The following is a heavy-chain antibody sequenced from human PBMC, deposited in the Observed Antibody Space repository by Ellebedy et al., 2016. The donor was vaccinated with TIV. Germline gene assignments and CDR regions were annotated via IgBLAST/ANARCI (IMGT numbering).Heavy chain of an antibody. CDR1: GYTFTSYG. Sequence: ASVKVSCKASGYTFTSYGISWVRQAPGQGLEWMGWISAYSGNTNYAQKLQGRVTLTTDTSTSTAYMELRSLRSDDTAVYYCARDARYYYDISGYLYWGQGTLVTVSS. D-gene: IGHD3-22*01. V-gene: IGHV1-18*01. J-gene: IGHJ4*02. CDR3: ARDARYYYDISGYLY. CDR2: ISAYSGNT.